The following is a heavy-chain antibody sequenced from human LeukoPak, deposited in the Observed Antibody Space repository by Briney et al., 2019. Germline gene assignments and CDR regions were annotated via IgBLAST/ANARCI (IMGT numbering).Heavy chain of an antibody. D-gene: IGHD5-24*01. Sequence: ASVKVSSKASGYTFTSYAIHWLRQAPGQGLEWMGWITPSGGTNYPQKFQGRVAITWDTSITTAYMDLSRLTSDDTAVYYCARDRCGDGFAHLDYWGQGALVTVSS. CDR1: GYTFTSYA. CDR2: ITPSGGT. J-gene: IGHJ4*02. V-gene: IGHV1-2*02. CDR3: ARDRCGDGFAHLDY.